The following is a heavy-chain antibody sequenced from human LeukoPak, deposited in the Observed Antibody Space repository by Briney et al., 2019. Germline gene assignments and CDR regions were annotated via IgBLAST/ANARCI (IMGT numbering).Heavy chain of an antibody. CDR1: GYTFTSHW. CDR2: IYPGDSQPGDSDP. J-gene: IGHJ4*02. CDR3: ARRDSSDSLDFYYFDY. V-gene: IGHV5-51*01. Sequence: GESLKISCKTAGYTFTSHWIGWVRPMPGKGLEWMGNIYPGDSQPGDSDPKYSPSFRGQVAISADKSVSTAYLQWNSLKASDTAMYFCARRDSSDSLDFYYFDYWGQGTLVTVSS. D-gene: IGHD3-22*01.